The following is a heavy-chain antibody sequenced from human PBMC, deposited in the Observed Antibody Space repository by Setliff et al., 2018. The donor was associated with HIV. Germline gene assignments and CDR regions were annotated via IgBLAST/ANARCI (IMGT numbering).Heavy chain of an antibody. Sequence: SETLSLTCTVSGGSISSNNYYWGWVRQSPGKGLEWIGVIYYRGSAYYNLSLQSRVTLSVDTSKNSFSLHLTSVTAADTAVYFCARARGPPLPVLDFWGPGTLVTVSS. D-gene: IGHD3-10*01. CDR2: IYYRGSA. V-gene: IGHV4-39*07. CDR3: ARARGPPLPVLDF. CDR1: GGSISSNNYY. J-gene: IGHJ4*02.